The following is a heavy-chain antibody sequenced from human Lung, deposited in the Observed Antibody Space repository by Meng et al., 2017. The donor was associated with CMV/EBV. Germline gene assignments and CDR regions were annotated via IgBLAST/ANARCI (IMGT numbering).Heavy chain of an antibody. CDR1: GFNFRTYS. Sequence: GESXKISXAASGFNFRTYSMNWVRQAPGKGLEWVSSISSSSTYIYYADSVKGRFTISRDNAKNSLYLQMNSLRAEDTAMYYCARETGSSGWYGPGYWGQGXLVTVSS. CDR2: ISSSSTYI. CDR3: ARETGSSGWYGPGY. J-gene: IGHJ4*02. V-gene: IGHV3-21*01. D-gene: IGHD6-19*01.